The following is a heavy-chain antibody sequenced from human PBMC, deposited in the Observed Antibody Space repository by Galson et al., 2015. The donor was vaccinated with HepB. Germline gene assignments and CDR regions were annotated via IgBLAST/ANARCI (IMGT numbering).Heavy chain of an antibody. D-gene: IGHD6-13*01. CDR2: INPNSGGT. Sequence: SVKVSCKASGYTFTGYYMHWVRQAPGQGLEWMGWINPNSGGTNYAQKFQGWVTMTRDTSISTAYVELSRLRSDDTAVYYCARGTYSSSWTTSYNYYGMDVWGQGTTVTVSS. J-gene: IGHJ6*02. CDR3: ARGTYSSSWTTSYNYYGMDV. CDR1: GYTFTGYY. V-gene: IGHV1-2*04.